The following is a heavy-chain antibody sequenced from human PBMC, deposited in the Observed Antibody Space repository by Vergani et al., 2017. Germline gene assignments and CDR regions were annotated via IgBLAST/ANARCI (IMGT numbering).Heavy chain of an antibody. Sequence: EVQLMESGGDLVQPGGSLRLSCAASGFTFINYGMSWVRQTPGKGLEWVANIKQDGSAEHYVDSVKGRFTISRANAKNSLSLQMNTMRAEDTAIYYCARLTSGFGAFDIWGQGTMVTVSS. J-gene: IGHJ3*02. CDR3: ARLTSGFGAFDI. V-gene: IGHV3-7*01. CDR2: IKQDGSAE. CDR1: GFTFINYG. D-gene: IGHD3-9*01.